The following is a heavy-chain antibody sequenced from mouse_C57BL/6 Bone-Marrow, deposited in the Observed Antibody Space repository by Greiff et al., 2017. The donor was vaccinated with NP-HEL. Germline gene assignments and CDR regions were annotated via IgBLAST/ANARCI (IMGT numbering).Heavy chain of an antibody. V-gene: IGHV7-3*01. CDR1: GFTFTDYY. CDR2: IRNKANGYTT. D-gene: IGHD1-1*01. CDR3: ARCRYYYGSSFGDAMDY. Sequence: EVMLVESGGGLVQPGGSLSLSCAASGFTFTDYYMSWVRQPPGKALEWLGFIRNKANGYTTAYSASVKGRFTISSDNYQRILHLQLIALRAEDSANYACARCRYYYGSSFGDAMDYWGQGTSVTVSA. J-gene: IGHJ4*01.